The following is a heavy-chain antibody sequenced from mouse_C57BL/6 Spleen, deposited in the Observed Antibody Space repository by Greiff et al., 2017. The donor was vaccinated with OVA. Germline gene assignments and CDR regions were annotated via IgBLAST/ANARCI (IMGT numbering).Heavy chain of an antibody. CDR3: ARIYGNYEAWFAY. Sequence: EVHLVESGGGLVKPGGSLKLSCAASGFTFSDYGMHWVRQAPEKGLEWVAYISSGSSTIYYADTVKGRFTISRDNAKNTLFLQMTSLRSEDTAMYYCARIYGNYEAWFAYWGQGTLVTVSA. D-gene: IGHD2-1*01. V-gene: IGHV5-17*01. CDR2: ISSGSSTI. CDR1: GFTFSDYG. J-gene: IGHJ3*01.